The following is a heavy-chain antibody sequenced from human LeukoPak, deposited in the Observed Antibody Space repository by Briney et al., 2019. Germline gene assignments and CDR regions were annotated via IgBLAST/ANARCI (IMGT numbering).Heavy chain of an antibody. J-gene: IGHJ6*04. CDR1: GDSISNYY. CDR2: MYTSGST. D-gene: IGHD6-19*01. Sequence: PSETLSLTCTVSGDSISNYYWSWIRQPAGKGLEWIGRMYTSGSTNYNPSLKSRVTMSVDTSKNQFSLNLSSVTAADTAVYYCARGGSSGWYVWGKGTTVTVSS. CDR3: ARGGSSGWYV. V-gene: IGHV4-4*07.